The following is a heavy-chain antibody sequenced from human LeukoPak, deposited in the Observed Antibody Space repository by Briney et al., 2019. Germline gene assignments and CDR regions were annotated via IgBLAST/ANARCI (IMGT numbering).Heavy chain of an antibody. Sequence: GGSLRLSCAASGLTFNTYWMNWVRQAPGEGLEWVASIKQDGSEKYYVDSVKGRFTISRDNAKNSLYLQMNSLRAEDTALYHCARVWGSYYYGSGSYTEYYFDYWGQGTLVTVSS. CDR2: IKQDGSEK. CDR3: ARVWGSYYYGSGSYTEYYFDY. CDR1: GLTFNTYW. V-gene: IGHV3-7*03. J-gene: IGHJ4*02. D-gene: IGHD3-10*01.